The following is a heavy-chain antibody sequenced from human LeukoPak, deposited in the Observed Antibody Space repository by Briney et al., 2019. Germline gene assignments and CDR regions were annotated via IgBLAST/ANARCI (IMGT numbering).Heavy chain of an antibody. CDR3: AKSDMKPRDAFDI. D-gene: IGHD2-15*01. Sequence: PGRSLRLSCAASGFTFDDYAMHWVRQAPGKGLEWVSGISWNSGSIGYADSVKGRFTISRDNAKNSLYLQMNSLRAEDMALYYCAKSDMKPRDAFDIWGQGTMVTVSS. CDR1: GFTFDDYA. V-gene: IGHV3-9*03. J-gene: IGHJ3*02. CDR2: ISWNSGSI.